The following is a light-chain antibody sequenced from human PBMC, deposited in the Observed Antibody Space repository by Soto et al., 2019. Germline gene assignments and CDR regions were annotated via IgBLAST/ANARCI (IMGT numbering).Light chain of an antibody. CDR3: SSYAGSNNWV. J-gene: IGLJ3*02. CDR2: EVS. CDR1: SSDVGGYNY. Sequence: QSALTQPPSASGSPGQSVTISCTGTSSDVGGYNYVSWYQQHPGKAPKPMIYEVSKRPSGVPDRFSGSKSGNTASLTVSGLQAEDEADYYCSSYAGSNNWVFGGGTKVTVL. V-gene: IGLV2-8*01.